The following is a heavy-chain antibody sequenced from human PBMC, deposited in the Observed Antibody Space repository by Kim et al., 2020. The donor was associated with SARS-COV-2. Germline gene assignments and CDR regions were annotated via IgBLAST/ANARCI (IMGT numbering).Heavy chain of an antibody. CDR1: GGSISSYY. Sequence: SETLSLTCTVSGGSISSYYWSWIRQPPGKGLEWIGYIYYSGSTNYNPSLKSRVTISVDTSKNQFSLKLSSVTAADTAVYYCARGYGGNANVGMDVWGQGTTVTVSS. J-gene: IGHJ6*02. D-gene: IGHD2-15*01. CDR3: ARGYGGNANVGMDV. V-gene: IGHV4-59*13. CDR2: IYYSGST.